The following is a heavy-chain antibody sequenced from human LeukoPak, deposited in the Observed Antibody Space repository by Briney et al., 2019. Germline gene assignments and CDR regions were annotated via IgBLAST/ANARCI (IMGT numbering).Heavy chain of an antibody. CDR3: TRYNNDHFDY. CDR1: GFTFGGYG. D-gene: IGHD1-14*01. V-gene: IGHV3-33*01. CDR2: IAYDGSRA. J-gene: IGHJ4*02. Sequence: GGSLRLSCAGSGFTFGGYGMHWFRQTPGKGLEWVAVIAYDGSRAFYADSVKGQFTISRDNSKNTMSVQMDDPRAEDTAVYYCTRYNNDHFDYWGQGTLVSVSS.